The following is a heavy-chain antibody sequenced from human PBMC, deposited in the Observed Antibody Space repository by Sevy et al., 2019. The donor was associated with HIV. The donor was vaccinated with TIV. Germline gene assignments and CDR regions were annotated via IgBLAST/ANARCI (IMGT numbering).Heavy chain of an antibody. D-gene: IGHD5-12*01. V-gene: IGHV3-23*01. CDR2: ISGSGGST. CDR3: AKPPRGPYYYYGMDV. CDR1: GFTLTNEF. Sequence: GGSLRLSCAVSGFTLTNEFFSWVRQAPGKGLEWVSVISGSGGSTYYADSVKGRFTFSRDNSKNTLYLQMNSLRAEDTAVYYCAKPPRGPYYYYGMDVWGQGTTVTVSS. J-gene: IGHJ6*02.